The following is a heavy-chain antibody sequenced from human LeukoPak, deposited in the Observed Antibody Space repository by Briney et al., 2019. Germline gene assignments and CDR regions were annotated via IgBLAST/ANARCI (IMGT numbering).Heavy chain of an antibody. V-gene: IGHV3-66*01. CDR2: IYSGGST. J-gene: IGHJ4*02. CDR3: ARGSHIVVVTAILDY. D-gene: IGHD2-21*02. CDR1: GFTVSSNY. Sequence: GGSLRLSCAASGFTVSSNYMGWVRQAPGKGLEWVSVIYSGGSTYYADSVKGRFTISRDNSKNTLYLQMNSLRAEDTAVYYCARGSHIVVVTAILDYWGQGTLVTVSS.